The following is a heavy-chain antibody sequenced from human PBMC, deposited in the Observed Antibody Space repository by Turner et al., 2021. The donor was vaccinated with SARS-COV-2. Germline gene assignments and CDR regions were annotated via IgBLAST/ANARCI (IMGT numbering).Heavy chain of an antibody. D-gene: IGHD2-21*02. J-gene: IGHJ4*02. CDR3: ATGYAYCGADCSIDY. Sequence: QVQLVQSGAEVKKPGAAVKVACKVSGYTLIELSMHWVRQAPGKGLEWMGGFDPEDGETICAQKFQGRVTMTEDTSTDTAYMELSSLRSDDTAVYYCATGYAYCGADCSIDYWGQGTLVTDAS. V-gene: IGHV1-24*01. CDR1: GYTLIELS. CDR2: FDPEDGET.